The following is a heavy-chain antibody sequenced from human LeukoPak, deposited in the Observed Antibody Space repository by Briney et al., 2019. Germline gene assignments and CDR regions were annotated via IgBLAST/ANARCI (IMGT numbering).Heavy chain of an antibody. V-gene: IGHV3-23*01. J-gene: IGHJ5*02. CDR1: GFTFSSYA. D-gene: IGHD6-19*01. CDR3: AKARYNSGWYGLDP. Sequence: GGFLRLSCAASGFTFSSYAMSWVRQAPGKGLEWVSGISGSGTSTYYADSAKGRFTISRDNSKNTLYLQMDSLRAEDTAVYYCAKARYNSGWYGLDPWGQGTLVTVSS. CDR2: ISGSGTST.